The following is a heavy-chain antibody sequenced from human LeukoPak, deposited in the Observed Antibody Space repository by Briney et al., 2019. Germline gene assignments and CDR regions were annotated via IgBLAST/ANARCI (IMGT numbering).Heavy chain of an antibody. CDR2: ISYDGSNK. Sequence: GGSLRLSCAASGFTFSSYAMHWVRQAPGKGLEWVAVISYDGSNKYYADSVKGRFTISRDNSKNTLYPQMNSLRAEDTAVYYCARSGVAAAPFDYWGQGTLVTVSS. CDR1: GFTFSSYA. V-gene: IGHV3-30-3*01. CDR3: ARSGVAAAPFDY. J-gene: IGHJ4*02. D-gene: IGHD6-13*01.